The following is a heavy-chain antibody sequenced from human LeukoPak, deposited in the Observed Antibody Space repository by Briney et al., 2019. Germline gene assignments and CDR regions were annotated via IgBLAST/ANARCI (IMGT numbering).Heavy chain of an antibody. Sequence: PSETLSLTCTVSGGSISSGSYYWSWIRQPAGKGLEWIGRIYTSGSTNYNPSLKSRVTISVDTSKNQFSLKLSSVTAADTAVYYCAKDHCSGGSCYYDYYYYYMDVWGKGTTVTVSS. CDR3: AKDHCSGGSCYYDYYYYYMDV. CDR2: IYTSGST. CDR1: GGSISSGSYY. J-gene: IGHJ6*03. V-gene: IGHV4-61*02. D-gene: IGHD2-15*01.